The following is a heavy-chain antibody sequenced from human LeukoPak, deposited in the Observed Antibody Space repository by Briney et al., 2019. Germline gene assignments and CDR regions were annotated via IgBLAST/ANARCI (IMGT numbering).Heavy chain of an antibody. D-gene: IGHD1-26*01. CDR2: IYTSGST. J-gene: IGHJ6*03. CDR3: ARGRAHSGSRPPYYYYYYMDV. CDR1: GGSISSYY. V-gene: IGHV4-4*07. Sequence: SETLSLTCTVSGGSISSYYWSWIRQPAGKGLEWIGRIYTSGSTNYNPSLKSRVTMSVDTSKNQFSLKLSPVTAADAAVYYCARGRAHSGSRPPYYYYYYMDVWGKGTTVTVSS.